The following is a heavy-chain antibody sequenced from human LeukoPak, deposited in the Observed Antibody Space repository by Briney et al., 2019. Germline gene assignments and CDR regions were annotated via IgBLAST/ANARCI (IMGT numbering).Heavy chain of an antibody. Sequence: GGSLRLSCAASGFTFSTYAMHWVRQAPGKGLEWLEVISYDGSYKYYADSVKGRFSISRDNSKKTLYLQMSSLRDEDTAVYYCAGVSESGWYYFDYWGQGTLVTVSS. CDR3: AGVSESGWYYFDY. J-gene: IGHJ4*02. V-gene: IGHV3-30*03. D-gene: IGHD6-19*01. CDR2: ISYDGSYK. CDR1: GFTFSTYA.